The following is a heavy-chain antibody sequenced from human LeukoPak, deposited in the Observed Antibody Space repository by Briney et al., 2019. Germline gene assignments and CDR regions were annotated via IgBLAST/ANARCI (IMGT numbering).Heavy chain of an antibody. CDR1: GYSISSGYY. D-gene: IGHD1-26*01. Sequence: SETLSLTCAVSGYSISSGYYWGWIRQPPGKGLEWIGSIYHSGSTYYNPSFKSRVTISVDTSKNQFSLKLSSVTAADTAVYYCARRGSSTFDYWGQGTLVTVSS. V-gene: IGHV4-38-2*01. J-gene: IGHJ4*02. CDR3: ARRGSSTFDY. CDR2: IYHSGST.